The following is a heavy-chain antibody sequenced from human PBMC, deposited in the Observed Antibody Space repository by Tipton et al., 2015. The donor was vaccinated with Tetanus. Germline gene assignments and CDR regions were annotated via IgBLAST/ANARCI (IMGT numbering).Heavy chain of an antibody. CDR2: INPSGGST. J-gene: IGHJ4*02. D-gene: IGHD5-24*01. Sequence: QLVQSGAEVKKPGASVKVSCKASGYTFTSYYMHWVRQAPGQGLEWMGIINPSGGSTSYAQKFQGRVTMTRDTSTSTVYMELSSLRSEDPAVFSCGREGRWLQLPLFDSWGQGPLVPVPP. CDR3: GREGRWLQLPLFDS. V-gene: IGHV1-46*01. CDR1: GYTFTSYY.